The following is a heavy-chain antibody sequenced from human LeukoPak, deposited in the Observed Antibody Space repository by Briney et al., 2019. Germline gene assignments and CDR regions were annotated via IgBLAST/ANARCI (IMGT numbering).Heavy chain of an antibody. CDR2: INHSGST. CDR1: GGSFSGYY. J-gene: IGHJ4*02. CDR3: ARHVTLDYVWGSYRSQKYYFDY. D-gene: IGHD3-16*02. Sequence: SETLSLTCAVYGGSFSGYYWSWIRQPPGKGLEWIGEINHSGSTNYNPSLKSRVTISVDTSKNQFSLKLSSVTAADTAVYYCARHVTLDYVWGSYRSQKYYFDYWGQGTLVTVSS. V-gene: IGHV4-34*01.